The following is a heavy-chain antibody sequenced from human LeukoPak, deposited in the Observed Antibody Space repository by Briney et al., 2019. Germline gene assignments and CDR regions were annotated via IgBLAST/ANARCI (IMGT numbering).Heavy chain of an antibody. CDR2: IVVGSGNT. Sequence: GTSVTVSCKASGFTFTSSAVQWVRQARGQGLEWIGWIVVGSGNTNHAQKFQERVTITRDMSTSTAYMELSSLRSEDAAVYYCAAGGSYSLYWGQGTLVTVSS. V-gene: IGHV1-58*01. D-gene: IGHD1-26*01. J-gene: IGHJ4*02. CDR1: GFTFTSSA. CDR3: AAGGSYSLY.